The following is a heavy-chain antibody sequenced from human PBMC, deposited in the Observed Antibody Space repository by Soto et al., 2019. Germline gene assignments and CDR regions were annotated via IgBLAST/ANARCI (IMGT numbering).Heavy chain of an antibody. V-gene: IGHV3-7*01. CDR2: IKQDGSEK. J-gene: IGHJ4*02. Sequence: EVQLVESGGGLVQPGGSLRLSCAASGFTFSNYWMSWVRQAPGKGLEWVANIKQDGSEKYYVDSVKGRFTISRDNGKNSLYLQMNSLRAEDTAVYYCARIGYCSGGSCYEAYNWGQGTLVTVSS. D-gene: IGHD2-15*01. CDR3: ARIGYCSGGSCYEAYN. CDR1: GFTFSNYW.